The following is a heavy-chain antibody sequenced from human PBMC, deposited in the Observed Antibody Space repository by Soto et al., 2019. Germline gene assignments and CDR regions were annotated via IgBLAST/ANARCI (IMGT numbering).Heavy chain of an antibody. J-gene: IGHJ6*02. CDR3: ARGEAARALYYYYYYGMDV. D-gene: IGHD6-6*01. CDR1: GFTFSSYG. V-gene: IGHV3-33*01. CDR2: IWYDGSNK. Sequence: GGSLRLSCAASGFTFSSYGMHWVRQAPGKGLEWVAVIWYDGSNKYYADSVKGRFTISRDNSKNTLYLQMNSLRAEDTAVYYCARGEAARALYYYYYYGMDVWGQGTTVTVSS.